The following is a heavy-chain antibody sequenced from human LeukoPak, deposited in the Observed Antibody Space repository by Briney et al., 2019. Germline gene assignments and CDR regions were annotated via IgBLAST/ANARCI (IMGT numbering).Heavy chain of an antibody. CDR1: GFTFSTYA. CDR3: AKTGRDYGDFFYFDY. Sequence: GGSLRLSCATSGFTFSTYAMSWVRQPPGKGLEWVSALNHGGGSTYYADSVKGRFNIFRDNSENTLYLQISSLRVEDTAVYYCAKTGRDYGDFFYFDYWGQGTLVTVSS. CDR2: LNHGGGST. J-gene: IGHJ4*02. V-gene: IGHV3-23*01. D-gene: IGHD4-17*01.